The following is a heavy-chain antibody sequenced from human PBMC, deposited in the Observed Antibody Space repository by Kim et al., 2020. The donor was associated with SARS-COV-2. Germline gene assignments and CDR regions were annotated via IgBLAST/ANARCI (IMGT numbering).Heavy chain of an antibody. J-gene: IGHJ2*01. V-gene: IGHV3-7*01. CDR3: ARDTYRFFDF. D-gene: IGHD3-16*01. Sequence: ETDCDTSVKGRFTGSRDNSKNALYLQMNSLRAEDTAVYYCARDTYRFFDFWGRGTLVTVSS. CDR2: ET.